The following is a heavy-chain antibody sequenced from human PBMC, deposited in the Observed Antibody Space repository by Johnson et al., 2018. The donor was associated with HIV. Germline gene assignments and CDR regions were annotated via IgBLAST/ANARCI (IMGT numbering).Heavy chain of an antibody. D-gene: IGHD1-7*01. Sequence: VQLVESGGGLVQPGGSLRLSCAASGFTVSNYYMTWVRQSPGKGLEWVSYISSSGSTIYYADSVKGRFTISRDNAKNSLYLQRNSLRAEDTAVYYCDKDQWYNWNYGSRDAFDIWGQGTMVTVSS. CDR1: GFTVSNYY. V-gene: IGHV3-11*04. CDR3: DKDQWYNWNYGSRDAFDI. CDR2: ISSSGSTI. J-gene: IGHJ3*02.